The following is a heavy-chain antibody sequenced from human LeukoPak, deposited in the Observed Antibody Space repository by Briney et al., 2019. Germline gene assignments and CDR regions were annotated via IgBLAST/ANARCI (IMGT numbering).Heavy chain of an antibody. V-gene: IGHV3-21*01. J-gene: IGHJ4*02. CDR2: ISSSSSYI. D-gene: IGHD6-13*01. Sequence: PGGSLRLSCAASGFTFSSYSMNWVRQAPGKGLEWVSSISSSSSYIYYADSVKGRFTISRDNAKNSLYLQMNSLRAEDTAVYYCARDPSKLGYFDYWGQGTLVTVSS. CDR1: GFTFSSYS. CDR3: ARDPSKLGYFDY.